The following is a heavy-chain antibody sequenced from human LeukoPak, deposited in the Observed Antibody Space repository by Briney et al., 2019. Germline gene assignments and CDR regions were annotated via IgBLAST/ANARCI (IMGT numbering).Heavy chain of an antibody. D-gene: IGHD1-26*01. CDR3: ATTLGIVGATRGAFDI. V-gene: IGHV3-11*01. J-gene: IGHJ3*02. Sequence: GGSLRLSCAASGFTFSDYYMSWIRQAPGKGLEWVSCISSSGSTIYCADSVKGRFTISRDNAKNSLYLQMNSLRAEDTAVYYCATTLGIVGATRGAFDIWGQGTMVTVSS. CDR1: GFTFSDYY. CDR2: ISSSGSTI.